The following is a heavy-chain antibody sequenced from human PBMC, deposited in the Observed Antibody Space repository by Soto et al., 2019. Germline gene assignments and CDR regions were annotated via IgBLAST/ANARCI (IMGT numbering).Heavy chain of an antibody. D-gene: IGHD5-12*01. CDR3: ASLGYSGSGSGK. CDR2: IYYSGST. J-gene: IGHJ4*02. V-gene: IGHV4-59*08. CDR1: GTSISSYY. Sequence: QVQLHESGPGLVKPSETLALTCTVSGTSISSYYWSWVRQPPGKGLEWIGHIYYSGSTNYNPSLKSRAPISVDTSTTQFSLKLTSVTAADTAVYYCASLGYSGSGSGKWGQGTLVTVSS.